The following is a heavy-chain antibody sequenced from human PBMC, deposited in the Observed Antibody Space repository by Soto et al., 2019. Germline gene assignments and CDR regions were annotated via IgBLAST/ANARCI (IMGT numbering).Heavy chain of an antibody. CDR2: ISDSGGTT. J-gene: IGHJ4*02. CDR1: GFTFSSYA. D-gene: IGHD4-4*01. V-gene: IGHV3-23*01. CDR3: AKSAKYSNYGNFDY. Sequence: PGGSLRLSCAASGFTFSSYAMSWVRQAPGKGLEWVSAISDSGGTTYYADSVKGRITISRDNSKNTVYLELNSLRTEDTAVYYCAKSAKYSNYGNFDYWGQGTLVTVSS.